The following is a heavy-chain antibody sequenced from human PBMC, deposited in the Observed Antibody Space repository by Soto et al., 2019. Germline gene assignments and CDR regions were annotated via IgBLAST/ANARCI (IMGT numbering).Heavy chain of an antibody. CDR3: ARKGYSYGYGMDV. J-gene: IGHJ6*02. Sequence: SETLSLTCTVSCGSVSSGSYYWSWIRQPPGKGLEWIGYIYYSGSTNYNPSLKSRVTISVDTSKNQFSLKLSSVTAADTAVYYCARKGYSYGYGMDVWGQGTTVTVSS. V-gene: IGHV4-61*01. CDR1: CGSVSSGSYY. CDR2: IYYSGST. D-gene: IGHD5-18*01.